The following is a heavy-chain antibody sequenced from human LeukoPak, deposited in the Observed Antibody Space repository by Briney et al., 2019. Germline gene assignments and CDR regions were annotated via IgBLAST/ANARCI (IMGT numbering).Heavy chain of an antibody. CDR3: ARRVQQLVATGWFDP. D-gene: IGHD6-13*01. CDR2: INPSSGDT. CDR1: GYPFRGDY. V-gene: IGHV1-2*02. J-gene: IGHJ5*02. Sequence: EASVTVSCKASGYPFRGDYMHWVRQAPGQGLEWMGWINPSSGDTNYAQKFQDRVTMAWDTSISTVYMELKRLTSDDTAVYYCARRVQQLVATGWFDPWGQGTLVTVSS.